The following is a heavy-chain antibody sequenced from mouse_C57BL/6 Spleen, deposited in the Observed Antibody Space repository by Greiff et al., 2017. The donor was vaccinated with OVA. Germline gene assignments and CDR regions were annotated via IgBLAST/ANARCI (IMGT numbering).Heavy chain of an antibody. J-gene: IGHJ4*01. CDR1: GYTFTNYW. D-gene: IGHD1-1*01. CDR3: ARNYYGSSYQGAMDY. V-gene: IGHV1-63*01. CDR2: IYPGGGYT. Sequence: QVQLQQSGAELVRPGTSVKMSCKASGYTFTNYWIGWAKQRPGHGLEWIGDIYPGGGYTNYTEKFKGKATLTADKSSSTAYMQFSSLTSEDSAIYYCARNYYGSSYQGAMDYWGQGTSVTVSS.